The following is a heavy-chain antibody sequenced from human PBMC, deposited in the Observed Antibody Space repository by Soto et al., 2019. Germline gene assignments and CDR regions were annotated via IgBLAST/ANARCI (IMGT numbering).Heavy chain of an antibody. CDR1: GDSVSSNSAA. V-gene: IGHV6-1*01. CDR2: TYYRSKWYN. CDR3: ARDLSEQLPYYYYYYGMDV. D-gene: IGHD6-13*01. J-gene: IGHJ6*02. Sequence: TLSLTCAISGDSVSSNSAAWNWIRQSPSRGLEWLGRTYYRSKWYNDYAVSVKSRITISPDTSKNHFSLQLNSVTPADTAVYYCARDLSEQLPYYYYYYGMDVWGQGTTVTVSS.